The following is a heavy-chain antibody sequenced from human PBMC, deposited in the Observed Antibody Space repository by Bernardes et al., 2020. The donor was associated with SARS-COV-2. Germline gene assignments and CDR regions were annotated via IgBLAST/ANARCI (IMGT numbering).Heavy chain of an antibody. D-gene: IGHD2-21*02. J-gene: IGHJ6*02. CDR2: IYSSGSS. CDR3: AGSSCGIDCYIGGLRSWDYGMDV. CDR1: GGSISSSNYY. V-gene: IGHV4-39*01. Sequence: ETLSLTCIVSGGSISSSNYYWGWIRQPPGKGLEWIGSIYSSGSSYYNPSLQSRVRESIDTSKNQFSLRLDFVTAADTAVYYCAGSSCGIDCYIGGLRSWDYGMDVWGQGTTVTVSS.